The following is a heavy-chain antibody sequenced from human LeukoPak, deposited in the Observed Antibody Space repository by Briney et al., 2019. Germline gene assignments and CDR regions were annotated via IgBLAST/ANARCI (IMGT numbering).Heavy chain of an antibody. D-gene: IGHD4-17*01. CDR1: GGSISSSSYY. V-gene: IGHV4-39*07. Sequence: SETLSLTCTVSGGSISSSSYYWGWIRQPPGKGLEWIGSIYYSGSTYYNPSLKSRVTISVDTSKNQFSLKLISVTAADTAVYYCARDPMTTVNWYFDLWGRGTLVTVSS. J-gene: IGHJ2*01. CDR2: IYYSGST. CDR3: ARDPMTTVNWYFDL.